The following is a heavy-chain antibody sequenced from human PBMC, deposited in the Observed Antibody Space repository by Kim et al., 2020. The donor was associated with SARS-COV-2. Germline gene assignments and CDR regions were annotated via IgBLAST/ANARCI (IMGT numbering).Heavy chain of an antibody. J-gene: IGHJ3*01. CDR2: INYSGRT. CDR1: GGSFSGYY. V-gene: IGHV4-34*01. D-gene: IGHD3-10*01. Sequence: SETLSLTCTVYGGSFSGYYWSWIRQPPGKGLEWIGEINYSGRTNYNPSLKSRVTISVDTSKNQFSLKLTSVTAADTAVYYCARRWANTSVSGSHYCDVLG. CDR3: ARRWANTSVSGSHYCDV.